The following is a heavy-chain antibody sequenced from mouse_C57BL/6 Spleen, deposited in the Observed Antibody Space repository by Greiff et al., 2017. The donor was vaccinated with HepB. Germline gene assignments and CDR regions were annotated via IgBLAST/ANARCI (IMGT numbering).Heavy chain of an antibody. CDR3: ARRQLRPSYYFDY. CDR1: GYTFTSYW. D-gene: IGHD3-2*02. Sequence: QVQLKQPGAELVRPGSSVKLSCKASGYTFTSYWMDWVKQRPGQGLEWIGNIYPSDSETHYNQKFKDKATLTVDKSSSTAYMQLSSLTSEDSAVYFCARRQLRPSYYFDYWGQGTTLTVSS. J-gene: IGHJ2*01. CDR2: IYPSDSET. V-gene: IGHV1-61*01.